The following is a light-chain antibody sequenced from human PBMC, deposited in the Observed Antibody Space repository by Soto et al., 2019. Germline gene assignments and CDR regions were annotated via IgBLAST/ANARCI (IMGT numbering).Light chain of an antibody. V-gene: IGLV2-14*03. CDR1: SGDFGGYNY. J-gene: IGLJ1*01. CDR2: GVT. CDR3: NSYTNSNTLPV. Sequence: QSALTQPASVSGSPGQSITISCTGASGDFGGYNYVSWYQQHPGKAPQLLIYGVTNRPSGVSNRFSGSKSGNAASLTISGLQADDEAEYYCNSYTNSNTLPVFGTGTKVTVL.